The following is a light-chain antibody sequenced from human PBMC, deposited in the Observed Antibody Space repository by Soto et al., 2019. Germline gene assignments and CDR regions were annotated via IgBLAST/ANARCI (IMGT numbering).Light chain of an antibody. Sequence: EIVLTQSPGTLSLSPGERATLSCRASQSVSSSYLAWYQQKPGQAPRLLIYGASSRATGIPDRFSGSGSGTDFTLTISRLEPEDFAVYYCHHSTAFGPGTKVDIK. CDR2: GAS. J-gene: IGKJ3*01. CDR1: QSVSSSY. CDR3: HHSTA. V-gene: IGKV3-20*01.